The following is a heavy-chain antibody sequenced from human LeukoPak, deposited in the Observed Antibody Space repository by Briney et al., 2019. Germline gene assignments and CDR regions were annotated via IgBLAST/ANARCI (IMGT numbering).Heavy chain of an antibody. J-gene: IGHJ4*02. Sequence: SQTLSLTCAISGDSVSSNSAAWNWLRQSPSSGLEWLGRTFYRSKWNNDYAVSMKGRITINPDTSKNHFYLQLNSVTPEDTAVYYCARDRSFGYGSHFDYWGQGTLVTVSS. CDR1: GDSVSSNSAA. V-gene: IGHV6-1*01. D-gene: IGHD5-18*01. CDR3: ARDRSFGYGSHFDY. CDR2: TFYRSKWNN.